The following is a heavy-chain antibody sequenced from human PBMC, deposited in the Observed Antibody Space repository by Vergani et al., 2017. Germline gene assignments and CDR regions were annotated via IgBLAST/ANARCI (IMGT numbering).Heavy chain of an antibody. D-gene: IGHD3-10*01. CDR2: MNPNSGNT. V-gene: IGHV1-8*01. Sequence: VQLVQSGAEVKKPGASVKVSCKASGYTFTSYDINWVRQATGQGLEWMGWMNPNSGNTGYAQKFQGRVTITADTSTDTAYMELSSLRSEDTAVYYCATDLGSLVGNFDYWGQGTLVTVSS. CDR3: ATDLGSLVGNFDY. J-gene: IGHJ4*02. CDR1: GYTFTSYD.